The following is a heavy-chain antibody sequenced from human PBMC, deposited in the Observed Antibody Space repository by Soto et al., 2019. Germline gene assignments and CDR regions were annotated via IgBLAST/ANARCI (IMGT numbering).Heavy chain of an antibody. CDR2: ISTSSSTI. J-gene: IGHJ4*02. D-gene: IGHD4-17*01. CDR1: GFTFSIYS. V-gene: IGHV3-48*01. Sequence: ESGGGLVQPGGCLRLSCAASGFTFSIYSMNWVRQAPGKGLEWVSYISTSSSTIYYADSVKGRFTISRDNAKNSLYLQMNSLRAEDTAVYYCARGYYGDYVSDYWGQGTPVTVSS. CDR3: ARGYYGDYVSDY.